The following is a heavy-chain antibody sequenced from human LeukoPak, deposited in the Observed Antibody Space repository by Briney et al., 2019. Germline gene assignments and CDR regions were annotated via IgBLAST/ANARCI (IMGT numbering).Heavy chain of an antibody. J-gene: IGHJ4*02. D-gene: IGHD6-19*01. V-gene: IGHV1-46*01. CDR1: GYTFTSYY. Sequence: ASVTVSFKASGYTFTSYYMHWVRQAPGQGVEGMGIINPSGGSTNYAQKFQGRVTITADESTSTAYMELSSLRSEDTAVYYCARARRSSGWYAADYWGQGTLVTVSS. CDR2: INPSGGST. CDR3: ARARRSSGWYAADY.